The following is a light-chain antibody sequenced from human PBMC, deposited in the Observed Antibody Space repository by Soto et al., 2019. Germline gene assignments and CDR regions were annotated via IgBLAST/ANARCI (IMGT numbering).Light chain of an antibody. Sequence: DIQLTQSPSSLSASVGDRVSITCRTSQTISTFLNWYHHRPGQAPKLLIYSISNLQSGVPSRFSGGGAGTXFTLXXXSLXXXDXXXXXXXXXYXLPPTFGGGTRVQIK. CDR3: XXXYXLPPT. CDR1: QTISTF. J-gene: IGKJ4*01. CDR2: SIS. V-gene: IGKV1-39*01.